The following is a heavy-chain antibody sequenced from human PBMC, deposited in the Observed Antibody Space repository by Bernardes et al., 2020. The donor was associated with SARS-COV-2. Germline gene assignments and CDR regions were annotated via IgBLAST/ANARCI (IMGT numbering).Heavy chain of an antibody. J-gene: IGHJ6*02. CDR1: GFTFSSYA. CDR2: ISGSGGST. Sequence: GSLRLSCAASGFTFSSYAMSWVRQAPGKGLEWVSAISGSGGSTYYADSVKGRFTISRDNSKNTLYLQMNSLRAEDTAVYYCAKGVVWDYYYYGMDVWGQGTTVTVSS. V-gene: IGHV3-23*01. CDR3: AKGVVWDYYYYGMDV. D-gene: IGHD2-15*01.